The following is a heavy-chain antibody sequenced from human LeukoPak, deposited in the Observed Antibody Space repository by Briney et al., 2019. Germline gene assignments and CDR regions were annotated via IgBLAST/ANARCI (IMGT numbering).Heavy chain of an antibody. Sequence: PSETLSLTCTVSGGSLSSSSYYWGWIRQPPGKGLEWIGSIYYSGSTYYNPSLKSRVTISVDTSKNQFSLKLSSVTAADTAVYYCASATYYDFWSGYYFWRFDPWGQGTLVTVSS. V-gene: IGHV4-39*01. CDR1: GGSLSSSSYY. J-gene: IGHJ5*02. CDR3: ASATYYDFWSGYYFWRFDP. D-gene: IGHD3-3*01. CDR2: IYYSGST.